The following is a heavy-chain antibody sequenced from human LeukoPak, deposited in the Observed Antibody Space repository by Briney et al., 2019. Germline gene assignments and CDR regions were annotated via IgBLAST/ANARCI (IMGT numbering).Heavy chain of an antibody. CDR2: ISGSGGST. CDR1: GFTFSGYY. J-gene: IGHJ4*02. D-gene: IGHD3-10*01. CDR3: AKELTYYYGSGSYGFDY. Sequence: GGSLRLSCAASGFTFSGYYMSWIRQAPGKGLEWVSAISGSGGSTYYADSVKGRFTISRDNSKNTLYLQMNSLRAEDTAVYYCAKELTYYYGSGSYGFDYWGQGTLVTVSS. V-gene: IGHV3-23*01.